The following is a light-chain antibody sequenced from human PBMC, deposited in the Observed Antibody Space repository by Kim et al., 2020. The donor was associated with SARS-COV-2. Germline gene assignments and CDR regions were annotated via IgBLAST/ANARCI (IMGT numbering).Light chain of an antibody. V-gene: IGLV3-1*01. CDR2: QDE. CDR1: ELAKKF. CDR3: QVWDSSAEV. J-gene: IGLJ3*02. Sequence: SGSLGQTASITCSGDELAKKFVCWYQQKAGQSPVLVIYQDEKRPSGIPERFSGSTSGNTATLTISETQVMDEADYYCQVWDSSAEVFGGGTKLTVL.